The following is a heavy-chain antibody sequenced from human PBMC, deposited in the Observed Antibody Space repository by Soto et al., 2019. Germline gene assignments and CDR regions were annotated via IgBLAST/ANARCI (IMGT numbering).Heavy chain of an antibody. V-gene: IGHV6-1*01. Sequence: PAQTLSLTCAISGDSVSSNSAAWNWIRQSPSRGLEWLGRTYYRSKWYNDYAVSVKSRITINPDTSKNQLSLQLNSVTPEDTAVYYCARGIIAIFGVAIIPYYYGMDVWGQGTTVTVSS. J-gene: IGHJ6*02. CDR2: TYYRSKWYN. D-gene: IGHD3-3*01. CDR1: GDSVSSNSAA. CDR3: ARGIIAIFGVAIIPYYYGMDV.